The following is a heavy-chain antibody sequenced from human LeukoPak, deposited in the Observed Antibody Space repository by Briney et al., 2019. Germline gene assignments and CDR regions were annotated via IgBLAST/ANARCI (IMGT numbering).Heavy chain of an antibody. V-gene: IGHV3-23*01. CDR2: ISSSGDTT. J-gene: IGHJ4*02. CDR3: AKGDYGDYKLIDY. CDR1: GFTFGSYA. D-gene: IGHD4-17*01. Sequence: GGSRRLSCAASGFTFGSYAISWVRQAPGKGLEWVSAISSSGDTTLYVDSVKGRFAISRDNSKNTLYLQMSGLRPEDTAIYYCAKGDYGDYKLIDYWGQGTLVTGSS.